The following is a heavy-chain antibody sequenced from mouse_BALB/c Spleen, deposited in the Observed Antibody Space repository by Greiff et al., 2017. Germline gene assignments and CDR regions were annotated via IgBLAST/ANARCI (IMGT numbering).Heavy chain of an antibody. CDR1: GFNIKDTY. V-gene: IGHV14-3*02. Sequence: EVQLQESGAELVKPGASVKLSCTASGFNIKDTYMHWVKQRPEQGLEWIGRIDPANGNTKYDPKFQGKATITADTSSNTAYLQLSSLTSEDTAVYYCARSDYYGSSSPFDYWGQGTTLTVSS. D-gene: IGHD1-1*01. J-gene: IGHJ2*01. CDR3: ARSDYYGSSSPFDY. CDR2: IDPANGNT.